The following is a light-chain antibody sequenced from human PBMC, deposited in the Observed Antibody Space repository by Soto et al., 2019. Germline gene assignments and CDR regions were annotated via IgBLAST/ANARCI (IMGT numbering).Light chain of an antibody. CDR3: SSYTSNNTAV. CDR1: SSDVGGYNY. CDR2: DVS. J-gene: IGLJ2*01. Sequence: QSVLTQPASVSGSPGQSITISCTGTSSDVGGYNYVSWYQHHPGKAPKLMIYDVSNRPSGVSNRFSGSKSGNTASLTISGLQAEDEADYYCSSYTSNNTAVFGGGTQLTVL. V-gene: IGLV2-14*03.